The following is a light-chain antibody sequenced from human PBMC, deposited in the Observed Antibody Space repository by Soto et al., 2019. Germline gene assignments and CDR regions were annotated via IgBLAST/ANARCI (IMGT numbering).Light chain of an antibody. J-gene: IGKJ1*01. Sequence: DIQMTQSPSSPSAPVGDRVTITCRASQSISSYLHWYQQKPGKAPKFLIYAASTLKSGVPSRFSGSGSGTDFTLTICSLQAEDCATYYCQPSYSSPPWTFGQGTNVVIK. CDR3: QPSYSSPPWT. CDR2: AAS. CDR1: QSISSY. V-gene: IGKV1-39*01.